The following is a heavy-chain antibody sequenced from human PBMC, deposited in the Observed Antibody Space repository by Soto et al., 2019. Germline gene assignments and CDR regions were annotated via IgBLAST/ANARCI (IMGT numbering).Heavy chain of an antibody. Sequence: QITLKESGPSLVRPTQTLTLTCTFSGFSLNTGGMGVGWIRQPPGKALEWLASIYWNDDQRYNPSLESRVTITQETSKNQVVLYVTNLDPGDKAQYFCSFRPWLLSDSRGQKAGAFYNLGQGAQGNLSS. J-gene: IGHJ3*02. CDR2: IYWNDDQ. CDR3: SFRPWLLSDSRGQKAGAFYN. CDR1: GFSLNTGGMG. V-gene: IGHV2-5*01. D-gene: IGHD3-3*01.